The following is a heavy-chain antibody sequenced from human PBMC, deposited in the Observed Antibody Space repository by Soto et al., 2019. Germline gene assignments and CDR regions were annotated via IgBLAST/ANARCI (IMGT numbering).Heavy chain of an antibody. J-gene: IGHJ6*02. D-gene: IGHD6-19*01. CDR1: GFTFSSYA. CDR3: AREGAVAGTGYYYYYGMDV. Sequence: GGSLRLSCAASGFTFSSYAMSWFRQAPGKGLEWVSAISGSGGSTYYADSVKGRFTISRDNSKNTLYLQMNSLRAEDTAVYYCAREGAVAGTGYYYYYGMDVWGQGTTVTVS. CDR2: ISGSGGST. V-gene: IGHV3-23*01.